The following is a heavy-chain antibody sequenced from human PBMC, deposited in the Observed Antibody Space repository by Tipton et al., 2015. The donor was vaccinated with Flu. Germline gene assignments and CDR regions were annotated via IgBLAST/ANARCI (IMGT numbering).Heavy chain of an antibody. CDR3: ARRDYSNYVSEPKNWFDP. CDR1: GYSIRTGYI. CDR2: IWHNVRA. V-gene: IGHV4-38-2*01. Sequence: TLSLTCSVSGYSIRTGYIWAWIRQPPGKGLEFVGSIWHNVRAYHNPSLKSRVTLSIDTSKNQFSLNLSSVTAADTAVYFCARRDYSNYVSEPKNWFDPWGQGTLVTVSS. J-gene: IGHJ5*02. D-gene: IGHD4-11*01.